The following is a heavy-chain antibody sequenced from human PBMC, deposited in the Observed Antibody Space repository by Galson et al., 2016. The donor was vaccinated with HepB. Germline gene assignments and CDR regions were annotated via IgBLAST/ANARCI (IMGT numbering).Heavy chain of an antibody. J-gene: IGHJ4*02. CDR3: ARDQEYHSGGFYFLES. Sequence: SVKVSCKASVDNFSTFALSWVRQAPGQGLEWIGGIIPVFGTPNYAQKFQGRLTITADDYTKTTYMELSSLSTEDTAVYFCARDQEYHSGGFYFLESWGQGTLVTVSA. D-gene: IGHD3-22*01. V-gene: IGHV1-69*13. CDR1: VDNFSTFA. CDR2: IIPVFGTP.